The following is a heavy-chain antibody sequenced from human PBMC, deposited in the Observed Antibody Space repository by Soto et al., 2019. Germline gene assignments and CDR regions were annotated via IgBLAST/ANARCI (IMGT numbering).Heavy chain of an antibody. CDR2: IYPSGTT. D-gene: IGHD3-10*01. Sequence: SETLSLTXNVAGHSFSRYYWSWIRQPAGKVLEWIGRIYPSGTTNNNRSLKTRLTLSKDAPKNQSSLSLRSWTPADTPGYLGARYDYGSAGMDVWGQGTTVTVS. CDR1: GHSFSRYY. V-gene: IGHV4-4*07. J-gene: IGHJ6*02. CDR3: ARYDYGSAGMDV.